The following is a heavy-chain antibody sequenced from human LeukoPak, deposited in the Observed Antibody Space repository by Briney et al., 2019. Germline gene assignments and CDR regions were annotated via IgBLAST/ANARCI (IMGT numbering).Heavy chain of an antibody. V-gene: IGHV3-20*04. D-gene: IGHD3-22*01. J-gene: IGHJ4*02. CDR2: IHWNGGST. CDR1: GFTFDDYG. CDR3: ARVKESITMIVVVISNFDY. Sequence: GGSLRLSCAASGFTFDDYGMSWVRQAPGKGLEWVAGIHWNGGSTGYVDSVKGRFTISRDNAKNSLYLQMNSLRVEDTALYYCARVKESITMIVVVISNFDYWGQGTLVTVSS.